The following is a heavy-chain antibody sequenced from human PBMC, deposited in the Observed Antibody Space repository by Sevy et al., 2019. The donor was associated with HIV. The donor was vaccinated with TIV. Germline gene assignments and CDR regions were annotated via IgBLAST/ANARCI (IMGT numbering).Heavy chain of an antibody. J-gene: IGHJ4*02. Sequence: SETLSLTCAVYGGSFSGYYWSWIRQPPGKGLEWIGEINHSGSTNYNPSLKSRVTISVDTSKNQFSLKLSSVTAADTAVYYCARLAAAGPDFDYWGQGTLVTVSS. V-gene: IGHV4-34*01. CDR1: GGSFSGYY. CDR3: ARLAAAGPDFDY. CDR2: INHSGST. D-gene: IGHD6-13*01.